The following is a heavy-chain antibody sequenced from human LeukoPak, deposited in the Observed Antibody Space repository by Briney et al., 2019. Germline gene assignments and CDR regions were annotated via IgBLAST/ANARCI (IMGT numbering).Heavy chain of an antibody. D-gene: IGHD6-6*01. V-gene: IGHV4-59*11. CDR3: ARGRAIAARRRWFDP. Sequence: SETLSLTCSVSGASLSPHYWSWVRQAPGKGLEWIGYIYFNGGTNYNPSLKSRVTISVDTSKNQFSLKLSSVTAADTAVYYCARGRAIAARRRWFDPWGQGTLVTVSS. CDR2: IYFNGGT. CDR1: GASLSPHY. J-gene: IGHJ5*02.